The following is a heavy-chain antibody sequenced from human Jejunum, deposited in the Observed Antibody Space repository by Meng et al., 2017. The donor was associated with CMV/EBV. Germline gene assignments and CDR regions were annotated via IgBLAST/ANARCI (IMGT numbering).Heavy chain of an antibody. D-gene: IGHD1-20*01. CDR1: YRFTSYD. V-gene: IGHV1-18*01. CDR3: AREITGTYFPYYLDY. CDR2: ISVYNDGT. J-gene: IGHJ4*02. Sequence: YRFTSYDITWVRQAPGQGLEWMGRISVYNDGTNFAQKFQGRLTLTTDTSTSTVYMELRSLRSDDTAVYYCAREITGTYFPYYLDYWGQGTLVTVSS.